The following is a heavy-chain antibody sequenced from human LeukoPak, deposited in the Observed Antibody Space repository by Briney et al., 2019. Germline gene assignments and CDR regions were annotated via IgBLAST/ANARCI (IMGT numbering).Heavy chain of an antibody. CDR3: ARVSVIKPATIPLYDFDY. D-gene: IGHD2-2*01. J-gene: IGHJ4*02. Sequence: PGGSLRLSCAASGFTFSSYAMHWVRHAPGKGLNWVAVVSHDGYNQYYADSVKGRFTISRDNFENTLYLQMNSLRPEDTAFYYCARVSVIKPATIPLYDFDYWGQGTLVTFSS. CDR1: GFTFSSYA. V-gene: IGHV3-30*01. CDR2: VSHDGYNQ.